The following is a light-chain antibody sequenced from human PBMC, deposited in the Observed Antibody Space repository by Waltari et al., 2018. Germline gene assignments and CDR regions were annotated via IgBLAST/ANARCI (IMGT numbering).Light chain of an antibody. CDR1: QTLSKNY. Sequence: IVLTQSPGTLSLSPGERATLSCRARQTLSKNYLAWYQQKPGQAPRLLIYGASSRAAGIPDRFSGSGSGTYFTLTISRLEPDDFAMYYCQQYGSSVLYTFGQGTKLEIK. V-gene: IGKV3-20*01. J-gene: IGKJ2*01. CDR2: GAS. CDR3: QQYGSSVLYT.